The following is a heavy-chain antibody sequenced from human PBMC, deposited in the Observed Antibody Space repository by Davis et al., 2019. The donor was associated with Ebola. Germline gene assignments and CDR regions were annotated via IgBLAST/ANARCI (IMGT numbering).Heavy chain of an antibody. CDR1: GYTFTGYY. Sequence: AASVKVSCKASGYTFTGYYMHWVRQAPGQGLEWMGWINPNSGGTNYAQKFQGWVTMTRDTSISTAYMELRSLRSDDTAVYYCARRRDYDAFDIWGQGTMVTVSS. CDR2: INPNSGGT. CDR3: ARRRDYDAFDI. V-gene: IGHV1-2*04. J-gene: IGHJ3*02. D-gene: IGHD2-21*01.